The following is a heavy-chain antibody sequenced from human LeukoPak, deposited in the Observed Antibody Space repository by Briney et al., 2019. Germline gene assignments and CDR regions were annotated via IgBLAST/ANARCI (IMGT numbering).Heavy chain of an antibody. CDR1: GFTFSSYW. D-gene: IGHD5-18*01. CDR3: ARGADTAMVPHDY. Sequence: GGSLRLSCAASGFTFSSYWMHWVRQAPGKGLVWVSRINSDGSSTSYADSVKGRFTISRDNAKNTLYLQMNSLRAEDTAVYYCARGADTAMVPHDYWGQGTLVTVSS. V-gene: IGHV3-74*01. J-gene: IGHJ4*02. CDR2: INSDGSST.